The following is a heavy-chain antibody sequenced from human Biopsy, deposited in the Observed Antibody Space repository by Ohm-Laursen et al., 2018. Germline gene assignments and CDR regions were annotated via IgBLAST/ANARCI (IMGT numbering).Heavy chain of an antibody. D-gene: IGHD3-22*01. Sequence: GTLSLICAVYGESFNGYYWSWIRQTPGKGLEWIGEINHSGRTNYNPSLKSRVTISVDTSKNQFSLKVGSVTAADTAVYYCVRGVDYYDPYHYYALDVWGQGTTVTVSS. CDR2: INHSGRT. J-gene: IGHJ6*02. V-gene: IGHV4-34*01. CDR3: VRGVDYYDPYHYYALDV. CDR1: GESFNGYY.